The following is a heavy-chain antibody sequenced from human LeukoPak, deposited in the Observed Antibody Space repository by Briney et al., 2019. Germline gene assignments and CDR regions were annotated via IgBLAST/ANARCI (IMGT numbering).Heavy chain of an antibody. D-gene: IGHD3-9*01. V-gene: IGHV4-39*07. Sequence: SEILSLTCTVSGGSISSSSYYWGWIRQPPGKGLEWIGSIYYSGSTYYNPSLKSRVTISVDTSKNQFSLKLSSVTAADTAVYYCARASYDILTGYWGDWGQGTLVTVSS. CDR3: ARASYDILTGYWGD. J-gene: IGHJ4*02. CDR1: GGSISSSSYY. CDR2: IYYSGST.